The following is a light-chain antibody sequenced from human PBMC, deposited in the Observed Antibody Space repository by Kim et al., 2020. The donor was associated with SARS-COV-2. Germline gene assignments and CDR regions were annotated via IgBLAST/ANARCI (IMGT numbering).Light chain of an antibody. CDR3: QQYYKWWT. V-gene: IGKV3-15*01. CDR2: GAS. CDR1: QSVSSD. Sequence: SVSPGERATLSCRASQSVSSDLAWYQRKPGQAPRLVIYGASTRATGIPARFSGSGSGTEFTLTISSLQSEDFAVYYCQQYYKWWTFGQGTKVDIK. J-gene: IGKJ1*01.